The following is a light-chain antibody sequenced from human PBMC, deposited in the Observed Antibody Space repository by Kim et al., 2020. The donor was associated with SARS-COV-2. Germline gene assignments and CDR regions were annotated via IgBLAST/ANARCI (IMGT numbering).Light chain of an antibody. CDR1: SSNIGAGCD. CDR2: GNS. J-gene: IGLJ2*01. V-gene: IGLV1-40*01. Sequence: QSVLTQPPSVSGAPGQRVTISCTGSSSNIGAGCDVHWYQHLPGTAPKLLIYGNSNRPSGVPDRFSGSKSGTSASLAITGLQAEDEADYYCQSYDSSLSGVFGGGTQLTVL. CDR3: QSYDSSLSGV.